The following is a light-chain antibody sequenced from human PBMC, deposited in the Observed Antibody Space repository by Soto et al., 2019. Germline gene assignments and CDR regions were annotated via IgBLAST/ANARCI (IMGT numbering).Light chain of an antibody. CDR1: SSNIGSNY. CDR2: RNN. J-gene: IGLJ2*01. CDR3: AAWDDSLSVV. V-gene: IGLV1-47*01. Sequence: QSVLTQPPSASGTPGQRVTISCSGSSSNIGSNYVYWYQQLPGTAPKLLIYRNNQRPSGVPDRFSGSKSGTSASLAISGLRXXDEADYYCAAWDDSLSVVFGGGTKVTVL.